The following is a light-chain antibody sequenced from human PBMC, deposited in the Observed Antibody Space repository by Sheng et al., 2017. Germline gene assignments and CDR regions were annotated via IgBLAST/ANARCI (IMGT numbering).Light chain of an antibody. CDR1: QGIRID. CDR3: QQSYSTPLT. V-gene: IGKV1-39*01. CDR2: AAS. J-gene: IGKJ4*01. Sequence: DIQMTQSPSSLSASVGDRVTITCRASQGIRIDLGWFQQKPGKAPKRLIYAASSLQTGVPSRFSGSGSGTDFTLTISSLQPEDFATYYCQQSYSTPLTFGGGTKVEI.